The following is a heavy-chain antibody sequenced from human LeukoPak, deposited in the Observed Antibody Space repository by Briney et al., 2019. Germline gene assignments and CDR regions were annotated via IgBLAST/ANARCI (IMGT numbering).Heavy chain of an antibody. J-gene: IGHJ4*02. D-gene: IGHD3-22*01. CDR2: INHSGST. CDR1: GGSFSGHY. Sequence: SETLSLTCAVYGGSFSGHYWSWIRQPPGKGLEWIGEINHSGSTNYNPSLKSRVTISVDTSKNQFSLKLSSVTAADTAAYYCARHPLNYYDSSGLYFDSWGQGILVTVSS. V-gene: IGHV4-34*01. CDR3: ARHPLNYYDSSGLYFDS.